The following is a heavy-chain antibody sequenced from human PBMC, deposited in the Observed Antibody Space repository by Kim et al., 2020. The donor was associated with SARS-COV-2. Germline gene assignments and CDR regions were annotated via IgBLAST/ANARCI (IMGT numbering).Heavy chain of an antibody. CDR1: GYTFIDYY. V-gene: IGHV1-2*02. D-gene: IGHD1-1*01. J-gene: IGHJ5*02. CDR3: ARCQNWNSWGNWLEP. Sequence: ASVKVSCKASGYTFIDYYIHWVRQAPGQGLEWMGWINPKTGVTNSAQKFQDRVTMTRDTYINTAYMELSGLRSDDTAVYYCARCQNWNSWGNWLEPWGLG. CDR2: INPKTGVT.